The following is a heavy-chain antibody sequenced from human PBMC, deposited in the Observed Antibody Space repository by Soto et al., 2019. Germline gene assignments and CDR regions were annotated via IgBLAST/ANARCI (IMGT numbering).Heavy chain of an antibody. V-gene: IGHV4-59*08. D-gene: IGHD3-10*01. CDR1: SYSSISYK. Sequence: PSETLSLTCTFSSYSSISYKWSLIRQTPGKGLEWIGYIDNNGGTSYNPSLRSRVTISIDTSTNQFSLKLISLKLNSVTAADTAVYYCVRQGFGALHGLVDVWGQGTTVTVSS. CDR2: IDNNGGT. CDR3: VRQGFGALHGLVDV. J-gene: IGHJ6*02.